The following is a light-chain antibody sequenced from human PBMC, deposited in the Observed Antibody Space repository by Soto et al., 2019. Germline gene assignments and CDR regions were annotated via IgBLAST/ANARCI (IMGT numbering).Light chain of an antibody. V-gene: IGKV3-20*01. CDR1: QSVGSTY. Sequence: VLTQSPGTLSLSPGERATLSCRASQSVGSTYLAWYQQKPGQAPRLLIYSASSRATGIPNRFSGSGSGTDFTLTISRLEPEDFAVYYCQQYGNSPQTFGQGTKVDIK. CDR3: QQYGNSPQT. J-gene: IGKJ1*01. CDR2: SAS.